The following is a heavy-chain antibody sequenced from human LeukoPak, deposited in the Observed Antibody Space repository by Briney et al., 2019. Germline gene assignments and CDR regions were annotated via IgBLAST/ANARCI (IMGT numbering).Heavy chain of an antibody. CDR2: IYHSGST. Sequence: SETLSLTCAVSGYSISSGYYWGWIRQPPGKGLEWIGSIYHSGSTYYNPSLKSRVTISVDTSKNQFSLKLSSVTAADTAVYYCARRRVYGDLGFDYWGQGTLVTVSS. D-gene: IGHD4-17*01. J-gene: IGHJ4*02. V-gene: IGHV4-38-2*01. CDR1: GYSISSGYY. CDR3: ARRRVYGDLGFDY.